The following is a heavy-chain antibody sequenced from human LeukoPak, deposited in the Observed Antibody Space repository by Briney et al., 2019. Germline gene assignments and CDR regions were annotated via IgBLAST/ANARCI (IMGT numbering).Heavy chain of an antibody. V-gene: IGHV1-18*01. CDR3: ARDRYSYGFPDAFDI. D-gene: IGHD5-18*01. CDR2: ISAYNGNT. Sequence: VASVKVSCKASGYTFTSYGISWVRQVPGQGLEWMGWISAYNGNTNYAQKLQGRVTMTTDTSTSTAYMELRSLRSDDTAVYYCARDRYSYGFPDAFDIWGQGTMVTVSS. CDR1: GYTFTSYG. J-gene: IGHJ3*02.